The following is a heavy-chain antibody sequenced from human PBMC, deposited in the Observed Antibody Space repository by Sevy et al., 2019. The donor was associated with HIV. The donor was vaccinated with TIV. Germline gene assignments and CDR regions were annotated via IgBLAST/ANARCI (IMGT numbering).Heavy chain of an antibody. D-gene: IGHD3-3*01. Sequence: GGSLRLSCAASGFTFSSYAMSWVRQAPGKGLEWVSAISGSGGSTYYADSVKGRFTNSRDNSKNRLYLQMNSLRAEDTAVYYCAKDGKYYDFWSGFDYWGQGTLVTVSS. J-gene: IGHJ4*02. V-gene: IGHV3-23*01. CDR2: ISGSGGST. CDR1: GFTFSSYA. CDR3: AKDGKYYDFWSGFDY.